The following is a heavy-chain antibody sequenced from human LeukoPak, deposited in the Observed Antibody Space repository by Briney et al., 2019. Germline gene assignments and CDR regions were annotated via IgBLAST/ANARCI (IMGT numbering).Heavy chain of an antibody. V-gene: IGHV1-18*01. J-gene: IGHJ4*02. CDR1: GYTFIRFG. CDR3: ARGDEGVPFDY. CDR2: ISAYNGNT. Sequence: GASVKVSCKASGYTFIRFGISWVRQAPGQGLEWMGWISAYNGNTNYAQKLQGRVTMTTDTSTSTAYMELRSLRSDDTAVYYCARGDEGVPFDYWGQGTLVTVSS. D-gene: IGHD3-16*01.